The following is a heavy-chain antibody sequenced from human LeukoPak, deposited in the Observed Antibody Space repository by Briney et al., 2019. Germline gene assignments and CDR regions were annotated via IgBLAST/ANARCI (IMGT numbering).Heavy chain of an antibody. V-gene: IGHV1-2*02. D-gene: IGHD3-22*01. CDR3: ARGYYDSSGYYYVDPSHSEYYFDY. CDR1: GYTFTGYY. CDR2: INPISGGT. J-gene: IGHJ4*02. Sequence: ASVKVSCKASGYTFTGYYMHWVRQAPGQGLEWMGWINPISGGTNYAQKFQGRVTMTRDTSISTAYMELSRLRSDDTAVYYCARGYYDSSGYYYVDPSHSEYYFDYWGQGTLVTVSS.